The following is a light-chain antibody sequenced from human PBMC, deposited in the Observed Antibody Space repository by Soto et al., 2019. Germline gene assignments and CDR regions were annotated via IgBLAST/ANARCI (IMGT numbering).Light chain of an antibody. V-gene: IGKV1-5*03. Sequence: DIQMTQSPSTLSASVGDRVTITCRASQSISSWLAWYQQKPGKVPKVLIYKASSLESGVPSRFSGSGSGTEFTLTISSLQPDDSATYYCQHYNAYPRTFGQGTKVDIK. CDR2: KAS. CDR1: QSISSW. CDR3: QHYNAYPRT. J-gene: IGKJ1*01.